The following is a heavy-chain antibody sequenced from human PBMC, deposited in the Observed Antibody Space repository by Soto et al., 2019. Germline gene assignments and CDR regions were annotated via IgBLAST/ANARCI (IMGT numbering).Heavy chain of an antibody. Sequence: LETLSLTWTVSGGSISSYYWIWIRQPPGKGLEWIGYIYYYGSTNYNPSLKSRVTISVDTSKNQFSLKLSSVTAADTAVYYCASSNIAAAGFYYYGMDVWGRGTTVTVSS. CDR2: IYYYGST. D-gene: IGHD6-13*01. V-gene: IGHV4-59*01. CDR3: ASSNIAAAGFYYYGMDV. CDR1: GGSISSYY. J-gene: IGHJ6*02.